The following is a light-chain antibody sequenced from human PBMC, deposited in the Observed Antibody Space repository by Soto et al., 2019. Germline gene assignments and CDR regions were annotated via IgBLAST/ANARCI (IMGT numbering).Light chain of an antibody. Sequence: QSVLTQPPSVSAAPGQKVTISCSGSSSNIGNNYVSWFQQFPGTAPKLLIYDNNERPSGIPDRFSGSKSVTSATLGITGLQTGDEADYYCASWDGSLSAVVFGGGTKLTVL. V-gene: IGLV1-51*01. CDR3: ASWDGSLSAVV. CDR2: DNN. J-gene: IGLJ2*01. CDR1: SSNIGNNY.